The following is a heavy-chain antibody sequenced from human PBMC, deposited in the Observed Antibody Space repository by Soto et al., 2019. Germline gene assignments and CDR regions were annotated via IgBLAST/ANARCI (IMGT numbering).Heavy chain of an antibody. D-gene: IGHD3-10*01. CDR3: ARLGRYYQSLDT. V-gene: IGHV4-59*08. CDR1: GGSFSPNY. J-gene: IGHJ5*01. CDR2: IYYGGTT. Sequence: PSETMSLTCNVSGGSFSPNYLSWIRQPPGKGLEWVGYIYYGGTTSYNPSLKSRVTISLETSKSQFSLRLTAVTAADTAVYYCARLGRYYQSLDTWGPGTLVTSPQ.